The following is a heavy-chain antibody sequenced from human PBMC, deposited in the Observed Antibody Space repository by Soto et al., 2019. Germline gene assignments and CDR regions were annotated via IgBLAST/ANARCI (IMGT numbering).Heavy chain of an antibody. CDR3: AREDHGDYDYGMDV. CDR1: GGSISSGGYY. D-gene: IGHD4-17*01. Sequence: NPSETLSLTCTVSGGSISSGGYYWSWIRQHPGKGLEWIGYIYYSGSTNYNPSLKSRVTISVDTPKNQFSLKLRSVTAADTAVYYCAREDHGDYDYGMDVWGQGTTVTVSS. V-gene: IGHV4-31*03. J-gene: IGHJ6*02. CDR2: IYYSGST.